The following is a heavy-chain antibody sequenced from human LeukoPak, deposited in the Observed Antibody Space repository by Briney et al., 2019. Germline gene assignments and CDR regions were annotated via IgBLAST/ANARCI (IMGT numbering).Heavy chain of an antibody. V-gene: IGHV3-21*01. CDR1: GFTFSSYS. J-gene: IGHJ4*02. CDR3: ARDCTFASGSLDY. Sequence: PGGSLRLSCAASGFTFSSYSMNRVRQAPGKGLEWVSSISSSSSYIYYADSVKGRFTISRDNAKNSLYLQMNSLRAEDTAVYYCARDCTFASGSLDYWGQGTLVTVSS. D-gene: IGHD3-10*01. CDR2: ISSSSSYI.